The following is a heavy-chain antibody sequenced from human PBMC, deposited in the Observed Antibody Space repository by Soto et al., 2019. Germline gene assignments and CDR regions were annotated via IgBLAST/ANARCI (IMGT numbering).Heavy chain of an antibody. CDR1: GFIFSTYG. CDR2: ISHDGRYM. D-gene: IGHD3-10*01. J-gene: IGHJ5*02. CDR3: AKDGKGYGSGTYQIDH. V-gene: IGHV3-33*03. Sequence: QVQLVESGGGVVQPGRSLRLSCAASGFIFSTYGMHWVRQAPGKGLEWVAVISHDGRYMYYADSVNGRFTISRDMSKNTVILQMNRLRREDTAVYYCAKDGKGYGSGTYQIDHWGQGTLVSVSS.